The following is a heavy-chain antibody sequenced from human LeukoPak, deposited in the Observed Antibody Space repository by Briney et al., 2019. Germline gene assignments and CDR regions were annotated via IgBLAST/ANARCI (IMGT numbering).Heavy chain of an antibody. Sequence: GGSLRLSCAASGFTFRSYWMHWVRQAPGKGPVWVSRISSDGSSTIYVDSVKGRFTISRDNAKNTLYLQMSSLRVDDTAIYYCAREREYCSGGRCYYNGMDVWGQGTTVTVSS. CDR2: ISSDGSST. D-gene: IGHD2-15*01. CDR3: AREREYCSGGRCYYNGMDV. CDR1: GFTFRSYW. V-gene: IGHV3-74*01. J-gene: IGHJ6*02.